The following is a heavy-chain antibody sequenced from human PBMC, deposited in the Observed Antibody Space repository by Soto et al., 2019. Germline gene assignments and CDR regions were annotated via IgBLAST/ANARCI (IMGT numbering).Heavy chain of an antibody. V-gene: IGHV4-59*01. CDR1: GGSIGIYY. CDR3: ARRWSGTDY. J-gene: IGHJ4*02. D-gene: IGHD3-10*01. Sequence: QVHLQESGPGLVKPSETLSLICTVSGGSIGIYYWNWIRQSPGKGLEWIGYVHHSGTTSYNPSLEGRATISLDTSKNQVSLMLSSVTAADTAVYYCARRWSGTDYWGQGTLVTVSS. CDR2: VHHSGTT.